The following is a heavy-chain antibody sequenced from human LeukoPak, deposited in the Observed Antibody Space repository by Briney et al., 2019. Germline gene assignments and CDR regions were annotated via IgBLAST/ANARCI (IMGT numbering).Heavy chain of an antibody. Sequence: GESLRISCRGSGYSFTTYWIGWVRQMPGKGLEWMGIIYPGDSDTRYTPSFQGQVTMSADKSINTAYLQWSSLKASDTAVYYCARLGGEAYCGADCRPGAFDIWGQGTMVTVSS. CDR2: IYPGDSDT. V-gene: IGHV5-51*01. CDR1: GYSFTTYW. D-gene: IGHD2-21*02. J-gene: IGHJ3*02. CDR3: ARLGGEAYCGADCRPGAFDI.